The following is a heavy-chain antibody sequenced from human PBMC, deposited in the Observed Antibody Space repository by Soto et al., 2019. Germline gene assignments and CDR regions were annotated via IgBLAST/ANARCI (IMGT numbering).Heavy chain of an antibody. D-gene: IGHD5-18*01. Sequence: GESLKISCNGSGYSFTSYWIGLVLQMPGKGLEWMWIIYPGDSDTRYSPSFQGQVTISADKSISTAYLQWSSLKASDTAMYYCARHRDTAMVTYYYYGMDVWGQGTTVTVSS. CDR2: IYPGDSDT. J-gene: IGHJ6*02. V-gene: IGHV5-51*01. CDR3: ARHRDTAMVTYYYYGMDV. CDR1: GYSFTSYW.